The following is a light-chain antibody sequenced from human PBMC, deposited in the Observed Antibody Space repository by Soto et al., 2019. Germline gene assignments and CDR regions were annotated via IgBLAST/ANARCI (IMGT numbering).Light chain of an antibody. CDR1: QGTSNS. Sequence: DIQMTQSPSSLSASVGDRVTTACRASQGTSNSLPWYQQKPGKVPKLLIYAASTLQSGVPSRCSGSGAGTDFTLTISRLQPEDVATYYCQKYNSARWTFGQGTKVEIK. CDR3: QKYNSARWT. V-gene: IGKV1-27*01. CDR2: AAS. J-gene: IGKJ1*01.